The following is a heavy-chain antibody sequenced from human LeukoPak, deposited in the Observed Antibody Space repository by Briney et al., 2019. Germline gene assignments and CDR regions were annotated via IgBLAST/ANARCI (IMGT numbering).Heavy chain of an antibody. CDR3: ARLQCSSTSCLWPNAFDI. D-gene: IGHD2-2*01. Sequence: SETLSLTCTVSGGSISSGSYYWSWIRQPAGKELEWIGHIYTSGTSNYNPSLRSRVTISLDTSKNQFSLKLNSVTAADTAVYYCARLQCSSTSCLWPNAFDIWGQGTLVTVSS. J-gene: IGHJ3*02. CDR1: GGSISSGSYY. CDR2: IYTSGTS. V-gene: IGHV4-61*09.